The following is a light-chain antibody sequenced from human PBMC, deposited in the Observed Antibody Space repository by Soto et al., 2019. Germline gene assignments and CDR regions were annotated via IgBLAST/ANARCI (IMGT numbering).Light chain of an antibody. CDR1: LSVSGSY. CDR2: GAS. CDR3: QQYGSSYPWT. V-gene: IGKV3-20*01. J-gene: IGKJ1*01. Sequence: EVVLEQSPGTLSLSPGERATLSSRASLSVSGSYLAWYQQTPGQAPRLLIYGASSRATGIPDRFSGSGSGTDFTLTIRRLEPEDFAVYYCQQYGSSYPWTFGQGTKVDI.